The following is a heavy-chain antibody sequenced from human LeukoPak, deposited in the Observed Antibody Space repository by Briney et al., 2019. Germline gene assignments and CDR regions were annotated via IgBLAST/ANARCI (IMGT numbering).Heavy chain of an antibody. CDR3: ARDSSPVGSYYDY. Sequence: GRSLRLSCAASGFTFSSYGMHWVRQAPGKGLEGVAVIWYDGSNKYYADSVKGRFTISRDNSKNTLYLQMNSLRAEDTAVYYCARDSSPVGSYYDYWGQGTLVTVSS. CDR2: IWYDGSNK. CDR1: GFTFSSYG. J-gene: IGHJ4*02. D-gene: IGHD3-10*01. V-gene: IGHV3-33*01.